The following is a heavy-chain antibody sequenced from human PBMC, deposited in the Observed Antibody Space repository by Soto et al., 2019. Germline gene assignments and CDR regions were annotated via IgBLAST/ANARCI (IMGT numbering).Heavy chain of an antibody. CDR1: GFTFSSDA. CDR3: AKSVTAPPYYYYGMDV. CDR2: ISYDGSNK. Sequence: GGSLRLSCAASGFTFSSDAMHWVRQAPGKGLEWVAVISYDGSNKYYADSVKGRFTISRDNSKNTLYLQMNSLRVEDTAVYYCAKSVTAPPYYYYGMDVWGQGTTVTVSS. D-gene: IGHD3-16*01. J-gene: IGHJ6*02. V-gene: IGHV3-30-3*02.